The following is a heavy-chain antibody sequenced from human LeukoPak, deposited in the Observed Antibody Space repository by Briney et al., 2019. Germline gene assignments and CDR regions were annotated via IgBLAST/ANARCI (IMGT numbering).Heavy chain of an antibody. CDR2: INHSGST. D-gene: IGHD6-13*01. J-gene: IGHJ6*03. CDR1: GGSLSGYY. V-gene: IGHV4-34*01. Sequence: SETLSPTCAVYGGSLSGYYWSWIRQPPGKGLEWIGEINHSGSTNYNPSLKSRVTISVDTSKNQFSLKLSSVTAADTAVYYCARGSAAAGTGRRLYYYYYYMDVWGKGTTVTVSS. CDR3: ARGSAAAGTGRRLYYYYYYMDV.